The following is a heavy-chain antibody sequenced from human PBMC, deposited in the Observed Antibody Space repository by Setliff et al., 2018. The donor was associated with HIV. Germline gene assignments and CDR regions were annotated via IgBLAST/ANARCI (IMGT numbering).Heavy chain of an antibody. CDR1: GGRSSSYA. CDR2: IIPMFGSA. J-gene: IGHJ6*03. CDR3: ARGTDGDYYYYMDV. Sequence: SVKVSCKASGGRSSSYAMSWVRQAPGQGLEWMGGIIPMFGSANYAQKFQRRVTITADGSTRTVYMVLSSLRSEDTAVYYCARGTDGDYYYYMDVWGKGTTVTVSS. D-gene: IGHD3-10*01. V-gene: IGHV1-69*13.